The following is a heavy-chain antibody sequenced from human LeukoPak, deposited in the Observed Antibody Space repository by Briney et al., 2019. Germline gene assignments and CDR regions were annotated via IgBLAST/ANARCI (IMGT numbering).Heavy chain of an antibody. CDR2: ISSSSSYI. V-gene: IGHV3-21*01. J-gene: IGHJ6*04. D-gene: IGHD3-9*01. Sequence: PGGSLRLTCAASGFTFSSYSMNWVRQAPGKGLEWVSSISSSSSYIYYADSVKGRFTISRDNAKNSLYLQMNSLRAEDTAVYYWARVISGYYDILTGYGYGMDVWGKGTTVTVSS. CDR1: GFTFSSYS. CDR3: ARVISGYYDILTGYGYGMDV.